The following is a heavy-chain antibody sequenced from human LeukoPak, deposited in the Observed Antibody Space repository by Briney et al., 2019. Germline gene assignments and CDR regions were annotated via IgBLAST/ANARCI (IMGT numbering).Heavy chain of an antibody. V-gene: IGHV3-30*02. CDR2: IRYDGSNK. Sequence: GGSLRLSCAASGFTFSSYGMHWVRQAPGKGLEWVAFIRYDGSNKYYADSVKGRFTISSDNSKNTLYLQMNSLRAEDTAVYYCAKALGSSWYNWFDPWGKGTLVTVAS. D-gene: IGHD6-13*01. CDR1: GFTFSSYG. CDR3: AKALGSSWYNWFDP. J-gene: IGHJ5*02.